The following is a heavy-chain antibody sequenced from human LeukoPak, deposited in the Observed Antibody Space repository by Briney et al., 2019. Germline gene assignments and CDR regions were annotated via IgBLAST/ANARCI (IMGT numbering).Heavy chain of an antibody. Sequence: GGSLRLSCAASGFTFSSYSMNWVRQAPGKGLGWVSSISSSSSYIYYADSVKGRFTISRDNAKNSLYLQMNSLRAEGTAVYYCAREDGRGYDFWSGYSSAFDIWGQGTMVTVSS. CDR2: ISSSSSYI. J-gene: IGHJ3*02. CDR1: GFTFSSYS. CDR3: AREDGRGYDFWSGYSSAFDI. V-gene: IGHV3-21*01. D-gene: IGHD3-3*01.